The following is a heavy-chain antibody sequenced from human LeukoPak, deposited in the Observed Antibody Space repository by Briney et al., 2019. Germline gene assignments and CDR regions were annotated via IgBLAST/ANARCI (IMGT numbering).Heavy chain of an antibody. D-gene: IGHD1-26*01. CDR1: ASTFNNFA. CDR2: ISAGGGTT. CDR3: AKDGPRIVGATGVLDY. J-gene: IGHJ4*02. V-gene: IGHV3-23*01. Sequence: QAGGSLRLSCAASASTFNNFAMSWVRQAPGKGLEWVSGISAGGGTTIYVDSVKGRFTISRDNSKNTLYLQMNSLRAEDTAVYYCAKDGPRIVGATGVLDYWGQGTLVTVSS.